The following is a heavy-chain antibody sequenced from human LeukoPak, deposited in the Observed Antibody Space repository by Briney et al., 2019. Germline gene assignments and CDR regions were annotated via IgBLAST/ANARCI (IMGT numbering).Heavy chain of an antibody. CDR2: IYYSGST. J-gene: IGHJ4*02. Sequence: SQTLSLTCTVSGGSISSGGYYWSWIRQHPGKGLEWIGYIYYSGSTYYNPSLKSRVTISVDTSKNQFSLKLSSVTAADTAVYYCARLSSSGWYYFDYWGQGTLVTVSS. D-gene: IGHD6-13*01. V-gene: IGHV4-31*03. CDR1: GGSISSGGYY. CDR3: ARLSSSGWYYFDY.